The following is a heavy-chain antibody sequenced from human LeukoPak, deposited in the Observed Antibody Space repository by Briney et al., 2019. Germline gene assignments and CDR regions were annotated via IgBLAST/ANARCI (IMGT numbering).Heavy chain of an antibody. CDR2: MNPNSGNT. CDR1: GYTFTSYD. J-gene: IGHJ4*02. D-gene: IGHD3-10*01. Sequence: ASVKVSCKASGYTFTSYDINWVRQATGQGLEWMGWMNPNSGNTGYAQKFQGRVTMTEDTSTDTAYMELSSLRSEDTAVYYCATRLGRETDYWGQGTLVTVSS. V-gene: IGHV1-8*01. CDR3: ATRLGRETDY.